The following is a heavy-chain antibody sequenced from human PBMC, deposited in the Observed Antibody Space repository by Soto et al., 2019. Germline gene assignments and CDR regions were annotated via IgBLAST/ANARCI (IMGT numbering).Heavy chain of an antibody. D-gene: IGHD5-18*01. CDR3: ARGEERYSYGYGSYYYYGMDV. CDR1: GGSVSSGSYY. V-gene: IGHV4-61*01. CDR2: IYYSGST. J-gene: IGHJ6*02. Sequence: SETLSLTCTVSGGSVSSGSYYWSWIRQPPGKGLEWIGYIYYSGSTNYNPSLKSRVTISVDTSKNQFSLKLSSVTAADTAVYYCARGEERYSYGYGSYYYYGMDVWGQGTTVTVSS.